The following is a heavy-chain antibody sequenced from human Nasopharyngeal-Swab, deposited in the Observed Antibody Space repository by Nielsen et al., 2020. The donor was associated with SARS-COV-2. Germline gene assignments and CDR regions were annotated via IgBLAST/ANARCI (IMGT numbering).Heavy chain of an antibody. CDR2: IYPGDSDT. CDR1: GYNFTTYW. D-gene: IGHD4-23*01. V-gene: IGHV5-51*01. CDR3: ARRGYGGSGSYYFYYYMDV. J-gene: IGHJ6*03. Sequence: GGSLRLSCKGSGYNFTTYWIGWVRQMPGKGLEWMGIIYPGDSDTRYSPSFQGQVTTSADKSISTAYLQWSSLKASDTAMYYCARRGYGGSGSYYFYYYMDVWGKGTTVTVSS.